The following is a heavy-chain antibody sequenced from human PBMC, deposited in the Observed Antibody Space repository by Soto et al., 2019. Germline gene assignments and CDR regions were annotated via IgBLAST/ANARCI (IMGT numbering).Heavy chain of an antibody. CDR3: ARAYTGRLPRRADYYYAMDV. CDR1: GFTFSDFD. D-gene: IGHD2-2*02. V-gene: IGHV3-13*05. J-gene: IGHJ6*02. CDR2: IGAARDP. Sequence: EVQLVESGGGLVQPGESLRLSCATSGFTFSDFDMHWVRQVPGKGLEWVSAIGAARDPYYLGSVKGRFIISRENAKNSVYLQMNDLRAGDSAVYYCARAYTGRLPRRADYYYAMDVWGQGTTVTVSS.